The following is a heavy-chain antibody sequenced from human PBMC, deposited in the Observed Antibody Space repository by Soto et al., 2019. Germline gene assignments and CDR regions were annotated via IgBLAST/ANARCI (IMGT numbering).Heavy chain of an antibody. CDR2: ISYDRSNK. J-gene: IGHJ5*02. V-gene: IGHV3-30*04. Sequence: GGSLRLSCAASGFTFNSYALHWVRQAPGKGLEWVAVISYDRSNKYYAESVKGRFTISRDNSKNTLYLQMNTLRTEDTAVYYCARDGRCGGGTCYSSGWFDPWGQGTLVTVSS. CDR3: ARDGRCGGGTCYSSGWFDP. D-gene: IGHD2-15*01. CDR1: GFTFNSYA.